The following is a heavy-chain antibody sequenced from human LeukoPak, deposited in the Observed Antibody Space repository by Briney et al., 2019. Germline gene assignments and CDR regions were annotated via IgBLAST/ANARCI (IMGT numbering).Heavy chain of an antibody. J-gene: IGHJ4*02. D-gene: IGHD2-21*02. CDR1: GGSISSYY. V-gene: IGHV4-59*01. Sequence: SETLSLTCTVSGGSISSYYWSWIRQPPGKGLEWIGYIYYSGSTNYSPSLKSRVTISVDTSKNQFSLKLSSVAAADTAVYYCARIPARRVVTTPTYFDFWGRGILITVSS. CDR2: IYYSGST. CDR3: ARIPARRVVTTPTYFDF.